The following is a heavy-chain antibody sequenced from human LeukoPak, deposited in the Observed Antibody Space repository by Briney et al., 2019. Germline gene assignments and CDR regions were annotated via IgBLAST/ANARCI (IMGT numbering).Heavy chain of an antibody. J-gene: IGHJ2*01. V-gene: IGHV4-4*07. D-gene: IGHD3-22*01. CDR2: IYTSGST. CDR3: ARDSSGYYYEQYWYFDL. Sequence: PSETLSLTCTVSGGSISSYYWSWIRQPAGKGLEWFGRIYTSGSTNYNPSLKSRVTMSVDTSKNQFSLKLSSVTAADTAVYYCARDSSGYYYEQYWYFDLWGRGTLVTVSS. CDR1: GGSISSYY.